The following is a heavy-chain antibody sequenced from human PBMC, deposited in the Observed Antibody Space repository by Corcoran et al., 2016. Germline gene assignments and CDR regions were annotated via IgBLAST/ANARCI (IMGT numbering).Heavy chain of an antibody. D-gene: IGHD3-22*01. J-gene: IGHJ4*02. CDR2: ISSSSSYI. Sequence: EVQLVESGGGLVKPGGSLRLSCAASGFTFSSYSMNWVRQAPGKGLEWVSYISSSSSYIYYADSVKGRFTISRDNAKNSLYLQMNSLRAEDTAVYYGARVNYYDSSGYYNNVDYWGQGTLVTVSS. V-gene: IGHV3-21*01. CDR1: GFTFSSYS. CDR3: ARVNYYDSSGYYNNVDY.